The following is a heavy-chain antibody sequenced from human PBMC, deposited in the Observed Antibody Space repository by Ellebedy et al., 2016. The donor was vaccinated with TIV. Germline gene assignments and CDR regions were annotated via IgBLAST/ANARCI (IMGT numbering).Heavy chain of an antibody. J-gene: IGHJ4*02. CDR1: GGTFSSYA. D-gene: IGHD6-25*01. CDR2: IIPIFGTA. V-gene: IGHV1-69*13. Sequence: SVKVSCXASGGTFSSYAISWVRQAPGQGLEWMGGIIPIFGTANYAQKFQGRVMITADESTSTAYMELSSLRSEDTAVYYCAREAAAQGEYYFDYWGQGTLVTVSS. CDR3: AREAAAQGEYYFDY.